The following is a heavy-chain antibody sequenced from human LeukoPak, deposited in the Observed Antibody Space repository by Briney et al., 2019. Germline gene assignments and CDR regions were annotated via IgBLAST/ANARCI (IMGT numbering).Heavy chain of an antibody. CDR3: ARVAAGTYWFDP. CDR2: IWFDGSNK. Sequence: GGSLRLSCAASGFTFSTYGFHWVRQAPGKGLEWVAIIWFDGSNKYYADSVKGRFTISRDDSKNTLYLQMDSLRAEDTALYYCARVAAGTYWFDPWGQGTLVTVSS. D-gene: IGHD6-13*01. J-gene: IGHJ5*02. V-gene: IGHV3-33*01. CDR1: GFTFSTYG.